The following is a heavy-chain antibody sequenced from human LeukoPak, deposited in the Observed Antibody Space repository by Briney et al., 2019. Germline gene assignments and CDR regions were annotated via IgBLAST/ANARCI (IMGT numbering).Heavy chain of an antibody. CDR2: IYTSGST. CDR1: GGSFSSYY. V-gene: IGHV4-4*09. D-gene: IGHD2-15*01. CDR3: ARHNDSGGSVYGPYNWFDP. J-gene: IGHJ5*02. Sequence: SETLSLTCTVSGGSFSSYYWSWIRQPPGKGLEWVGYIYTSGSTNYNPSLKSRVTISVDTSKNQFSLKLSSVTAADTAVYYCARHNDSGGSVYGPYNWFDPWGQGTLVTVSS.